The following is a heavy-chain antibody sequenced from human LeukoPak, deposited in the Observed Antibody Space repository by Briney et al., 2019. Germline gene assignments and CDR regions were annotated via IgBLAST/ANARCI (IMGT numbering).Heavy chain of an antibody. D-gene: IGHD1-14*01. J-gene: IGHJ4*02. CDR2: INPNSGDT. Sequence: ASVKVSCKASGYTLTGHYMHWVRQAPGQGLEWMGWINPNSGDTNYAQKFQGRVTMTRDTSISTAYMELSRLTSDDTAVYYCAKNPCEYYFDYWGQGTLVTVSS. V-gene: IGHV1-2*02. CDR3: AKNPCEYYFDY. CDR1: GYTLTGHY.